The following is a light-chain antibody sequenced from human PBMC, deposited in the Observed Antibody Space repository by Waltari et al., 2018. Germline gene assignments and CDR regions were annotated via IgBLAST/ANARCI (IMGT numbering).Light chain of an antibody. CDR3: SSYAGSNNWGI. V-gene: IGLV2-8*01. CDR1: SSDVGGYNY. CDR2: EVS. Sequence: QSALTPPPSASGSPGQSVTISCTGTSSDVGGYNYVSWYQQHPGKAPKLLIYEVSKRPSGVPDRFSGPKSGNTASLTVSGLQAEDEADYYCSSYAGSNNWGIFGGGTKLTVL. J-gene: IGLJ2*01.